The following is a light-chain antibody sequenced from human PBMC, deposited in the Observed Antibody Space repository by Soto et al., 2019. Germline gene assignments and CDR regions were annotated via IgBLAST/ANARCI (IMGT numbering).Light chain of an antibody. CDR3: QYYADSLWT. CDR1: QSVGGTY. CDR2: GVS. J-gene: IGKJ1*01. Sequence: EVVLTQSPTFLSSPPGERVTLLCRASQSVGGTYLVWYQQKPGQAPRLLIYGVSTRATGIPDRFSGSGSGTDFTLTISRLEPEDFAVYYCQYYADSLWTFGQGTTVEIK. V-gene: IGKV3-20*01.